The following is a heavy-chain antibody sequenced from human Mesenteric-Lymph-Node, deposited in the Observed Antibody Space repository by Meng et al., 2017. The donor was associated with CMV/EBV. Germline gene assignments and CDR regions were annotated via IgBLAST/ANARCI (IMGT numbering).Heavy chain of an antibody. J-gene: IGHJ3*02. CDR1: GFTFSSYA. CDR3: AREVEYQLRSPDGDAFDI. Sequence: GESLKISCAASGFTFSSYAMHWVRQAPGKGLEWVANINQDGSEKNFVDSVKGRFTISRDNGKNSLYLQMNSLRVEDTAVYYCAREVEYQLRSPDGDAFDIWGQGTMVTVSS. V-gene: IGHV3-7*01. D-gene: IGHD2-2*01. CDR2: INQDGSEK.